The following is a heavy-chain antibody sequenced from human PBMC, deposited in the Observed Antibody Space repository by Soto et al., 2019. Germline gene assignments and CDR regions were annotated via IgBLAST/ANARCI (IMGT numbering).Heavy chain of an antibody. D-gene: IGHD6-13*01. CDR3: ARHDYSSSWFDAFDI. CDR1: GGSISSSSYY. Sequence: SETLSLTCTVSGGSISSSSYYWGWIRQPPGKGLEWIGSIYYSGSTYYNPSLKSRVTISVDTSKNQFSLKLSSVTAADTAVYYCARHDYSSSWFDAFDIWGQGTTVTVSS. J-gene: IGHJ3*02. CDR2: IYYSGST. V-gene: IGHV4-39*01.